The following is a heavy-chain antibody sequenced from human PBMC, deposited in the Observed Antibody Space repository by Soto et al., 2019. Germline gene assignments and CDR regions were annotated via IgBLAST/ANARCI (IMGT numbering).Heavy chain of an antibody. CDR3: ARKYSSSSAWYFDL. Sequence: ASVKVSCKTSGYTFSNYGITWVRQAPGQRLEWMGWINAGNGNTKYSQKFQGRVTITRDTSASTAYMELSSLRSEDTAVYYCARKYSSSSAWYFDLWGRGTLVTVSS. CDR2: INAGNGNT. D-gene: IGHD6-6*01. J-gene: IGHJ2*01. V-gene: IGHV1-3*01. CDR1: GYTFSNYG.